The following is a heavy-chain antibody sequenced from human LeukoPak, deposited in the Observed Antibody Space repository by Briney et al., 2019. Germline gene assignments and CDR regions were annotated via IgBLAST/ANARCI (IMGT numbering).Heavy chain of an antibody. V-gene: IGHV3-30*04. CDR1: GFTFSSYA. CDR3: ARGKPDAFDI. Sequence: GGSLRLSCAASGFTFSSYAMHWVRQAPGKGLEWVAVISYDGSNKYYADSVKGRFTISRGNSKNTLYLQMNSLRAEDTAVYYCARGKPDAFDIWGQGTMVTVSS. J-gene: IGHJ3*02. CDR2: ISYDGSNK.